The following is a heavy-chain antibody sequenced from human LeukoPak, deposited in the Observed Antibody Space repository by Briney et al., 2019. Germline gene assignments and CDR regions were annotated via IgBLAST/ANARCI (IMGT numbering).Heavy chain of an antibody. CDR1: GGSISSYY. Sequence: PSETLSLTCTVSGGSISSYYWSWIRQPPGKGLEWIGYIYYSGSTNYNPSLKSRVTMSVDTSKNQFSLKLSSVTAADTAVYYCASSGYYPLDAFDIWGQGTMVTVSS. CDR2: IYYSGST. J-gene: IGHJ3*02. V-gene: IGHV4-59*12. CDR3: ASSGYYPLDAFDI. D-gene: IGHD3-22*01.